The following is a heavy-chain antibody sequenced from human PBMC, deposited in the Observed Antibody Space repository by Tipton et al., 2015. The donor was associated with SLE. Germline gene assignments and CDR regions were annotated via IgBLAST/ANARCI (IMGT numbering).Heavy chain of an antibody. D-gene: IGHD2-2*01. CDR3: ARAHIVVVPTATKGWFDP. CDR2: IYHTGST. Sequence: LRLSCAVSDYSITYGYYWGWIRQPPGKGLEWIGSIYHTGSTAYNPSLKSRVTISVDTSKNQISLELSSVTAADTAVYFCARAHIVVVPTATKGWFDPWGQGTLVTVSS. V-gene: IGHV4-38-2*01. CDR1: DYSITYGYY. J-gene: IGHJ5*02.